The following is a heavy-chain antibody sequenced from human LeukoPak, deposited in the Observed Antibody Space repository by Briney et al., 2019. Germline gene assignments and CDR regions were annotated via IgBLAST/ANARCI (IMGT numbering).Heavy chain of an antibody. CDR2: INKEGSEK. V-gene: IGHV3-7*01. CDR3: ARARGYYDSSGYYYSYFDY. Sequence: PGGSLGLSLEASGFTLVSHGMAWVRQAPGKGLEGGATINKEGSEKYYVDSVKGRFTISRDNAKNSLYLQMNSLRAEDTAVYYCARARGYYDSSGYYYSYFDYWGQGTLVTVSS. D-gene: IGHD3-22*01. J-gene: IGHJ4*02. CDR1: GFTLVSHG.